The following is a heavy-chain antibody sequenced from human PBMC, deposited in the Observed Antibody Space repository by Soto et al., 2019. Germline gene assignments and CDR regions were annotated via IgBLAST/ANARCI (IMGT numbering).Heavy chain of an antibody. V-gene: IGHV1-2*04. J-gene: IGHJ4*02. CDR3: ARETGRDGYKHLDY. CDR1: GYPFIAYY. D-gene: IGHD2-21*01. Sequence: GASVKVSCKASGYPFIAYYLHWVRQAPGQGLEWMGYINPNSGGANYAQKFQGCVTMTWDTSISTAYMELSRLTSDDTAVYYCARETGRDGYKHLDYWGQGTLVTVS. CDR2: INPNSGGA.